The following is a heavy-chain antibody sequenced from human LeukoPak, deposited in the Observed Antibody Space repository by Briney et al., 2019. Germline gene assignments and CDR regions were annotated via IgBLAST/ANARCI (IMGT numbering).Heavy chain of an antibody. CDR3: AKVHYGSSYYYYMDV. V-gene: IGHV3-30*09. CDR1: GFSFSSYS. CDR2: ISSDGNSK. Sequence: PGGSLRLSCAASGFSFSSYSIHWVRQAPGKGLEWVAVISSDGNSKNFALSVKGRFAISRDNSKNTLFLQMYSLRAEDTAVYYCAKVHYGSSYYYYMDVWGKGTTVTVSS. D-gene: IGHD3-10*01. J-gene: IGHJ6*03.